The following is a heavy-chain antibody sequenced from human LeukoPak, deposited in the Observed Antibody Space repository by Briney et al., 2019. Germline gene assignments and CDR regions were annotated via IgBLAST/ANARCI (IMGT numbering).Heavy chain of an antibody. D-gene: IGHD6-13*01. CDR2: ISYDGSNK. CDR3: ARDPGSSWYDY. Sequence: GSLRLSCAASGFTFSSYAMHWVRQAPGKGLEWVAVISYDGSNKYYADSVKGRFTISRDNSKNTLYLQMNSLRAEDTAVYYCARDPGSSWYDYWGQGTLVTVSS. J-gene: IGHJ4*02. CDR1: GFTFSSYA. V-gene: IGHV3-30*04.